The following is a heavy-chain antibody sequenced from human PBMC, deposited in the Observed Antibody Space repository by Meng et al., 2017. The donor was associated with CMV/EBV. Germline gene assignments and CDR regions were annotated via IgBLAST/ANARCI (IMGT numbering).Heavy chain of an antibody. CDR2: MNPNSGNT. Sequence: ASVKVSCKASGYTFTSYDINWVRQDTGQGLEWMGWMNPNSGNTGYAQKFQGRVTITRNTSISTAYMELSSLRSEDTAVYYCARGPISPRYCSSTSCRYWFDPWGQGTLVTVSS. D-gene: IGHD2-2*01. CDR3: ARGPISPRYCSSTSCRYWFDP. J-gene: IGHJ5*02. CDR1: GYTFTSYD. V-gene: IGHV1-8*03.